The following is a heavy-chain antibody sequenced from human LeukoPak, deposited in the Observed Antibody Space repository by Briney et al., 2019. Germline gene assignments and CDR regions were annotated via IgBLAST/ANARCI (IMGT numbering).Heavy chain of an antibody. CDR1: GGSISSYY. Sequence: SETLSLTCTVSGGSISSYYWXXXXXXPXXXXXXXXXIYYXGSTNYNPSLKSRVXXSVDTSKNQFSLKLSSVTAADTAVYYCARHEGGSSGWRSLFDYWGQGTLVTVSS. V-gene: IGHV4-59*08. J-gene: IGHJ4*02. D-gene: IGHD6-19*01. CDR2: IYYXGST. CDR3: ARHEGGSSGWRSLFDY.